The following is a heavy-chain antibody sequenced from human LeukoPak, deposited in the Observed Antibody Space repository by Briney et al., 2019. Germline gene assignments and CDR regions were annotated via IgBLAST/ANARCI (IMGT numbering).Heavy chain of an antibody. CDR2: ISGSGGST. D-gene: IGHD3-3*01. J-gene: IGHJ3*02. CDR1: GFTFSSYA. CDR3: ARGFLSTIFGVPVAFDI. Sequence: PGGSLRLSCAASGFTFSSYAMSWVRQAPGKGLEWVSAISGSGGSTYYADSVKGRFTISRDNSKNTLYLQMNSLRAEDTAVYYCARGFLSTIFGVPVAFDIWGQGTMVTVSS. V-gene: IGHV3-23*01.